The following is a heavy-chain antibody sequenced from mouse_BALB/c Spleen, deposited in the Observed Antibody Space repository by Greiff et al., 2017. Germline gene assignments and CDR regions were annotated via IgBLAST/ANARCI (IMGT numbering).Heavy chain of an antibody. J-gene: IGHJ4*01. V-gene: IGHV1-9*01. CDR2: ILPGSGST. D-gene: IGHD2-10*01. CDR1: GYTFSSYW. Sequence: QVQLKQSGAELMKPGASVKISCKATGYTFSSYWIEWVKQRPGHGLEWIGEILPGSGSTNYNEKFKGKATFTADTSSNTAYMQLSSLTSEDSAVYYCATYYGNYGAMDYWGQGTSVTVSS. CDR3: ATYYGNYGAMDY.